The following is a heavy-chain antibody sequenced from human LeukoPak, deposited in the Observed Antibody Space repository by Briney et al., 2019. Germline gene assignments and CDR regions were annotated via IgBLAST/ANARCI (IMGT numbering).Heavy chain of an antibody. D-gene: IGHD3-10*01. V-gene: IGHV3-23*01. CDR2: ISGSGGST. CDR1: GFTFSIYT. Sequence: GGSLRLSCAASGFTFSIYTMHWVRQAPGKGLEWVSAISGSGGSTYYADSVKGRFTISRGNSKNTLYLQMNSLRAEDTAVYYCAKDRALLWFGELSWGQGTLVTVSS. J-gene: IGHJ4*02. CDR3: AKDRALLWFGELS.